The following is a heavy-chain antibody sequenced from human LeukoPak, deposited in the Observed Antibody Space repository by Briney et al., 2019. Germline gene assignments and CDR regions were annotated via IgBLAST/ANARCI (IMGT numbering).Heavy chain of an antibody. V-gene: IGHV4-59*08. D-gene: IGHD3-10*01. Sequence: SETLSLTCTVSGGSISSDYWSWIRQPPGKGLEWIGYIYYSGSTNYNPSLKSRVTISVDTSKNQFSLKLSSVTAADTAVYYCARKSGSGAFDIWGQGTMVTVSS. CDR2: IYYSGST. CDR1: GGSISSDY. CDR3: ARKSGSGAFDI. J-gene: IGHJ3*02.